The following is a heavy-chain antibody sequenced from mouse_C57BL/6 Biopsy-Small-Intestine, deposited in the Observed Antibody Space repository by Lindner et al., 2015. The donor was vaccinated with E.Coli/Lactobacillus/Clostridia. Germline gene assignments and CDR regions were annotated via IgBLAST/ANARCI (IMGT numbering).Heavy chain of an antibody. J-gene: IGHJ2*01. CDR2: IDPYNGAT. CDR1: GYSFTGYN. Sequence: VQLQESGPELVKPGASVKMSCKASGYSFTGYNMHWVKQSHGKSLEWIGYIDPYNGATSYNQKFKGKATLTVDKSSSTAYMQLNSLTSEDSAVYYCVSFGNYGWGQGTTLTVSS. D-gene: IGHD2-1*01. CDR3: VSFGNYG. V-gene: IGHV1S135*01.